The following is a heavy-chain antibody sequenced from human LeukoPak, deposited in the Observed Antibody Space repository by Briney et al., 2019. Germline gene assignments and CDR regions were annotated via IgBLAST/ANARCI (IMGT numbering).Heavy chain of an antibody. CDR3: ARDQVLERRYYHYYYYMDV. Sequence: GGSLRLSCAASGFSFSNYSMNWVRQAPGKGLEWVSSISSSSTYIYYADSVKGRFTISRDNAENSLYLQMNSLRAEDTAVYYCARDQVLERRYYHYYYYMDVWGKGTTVTVSS. D-gene: IGHD1-1*01. CDR2: ISSSSTYI. J-gene: IGHJ6*03. CDR1: GFSFSNYS. V-gene: IGHV3-21*01.